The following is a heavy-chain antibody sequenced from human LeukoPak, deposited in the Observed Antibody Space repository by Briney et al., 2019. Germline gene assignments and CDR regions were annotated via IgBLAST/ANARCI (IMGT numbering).Heavy chain of an antibody. CDR2: IYYSGST. CDR1: GGSVSSGGYY. CDR3: ARETLETYYDFRSGTPRKNWFDP. D-gene: IGHD3-3*01. J-gene: IGHJ5*02. V-gene: IGHV4-31*03. Sequence: PSETLSLTCTVSGGSVSSGGYYWSWIRQHPGKGLEWIGYIYYSGSTYYNPSLKSRVTISVDTSKNQFSLKLSSVTAADTAVYYCARETLETYYDFRSGTPRKNWFDPWGQGTLVTVSS.